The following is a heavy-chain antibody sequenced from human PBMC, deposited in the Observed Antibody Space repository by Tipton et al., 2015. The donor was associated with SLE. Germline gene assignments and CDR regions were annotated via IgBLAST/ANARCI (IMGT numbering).Heavy chain of an antibody. D-gene: IGHD2-2*01. CDR1: GGSFSGYY. CDR2: INHSGGT. J-gene: IGHJ4*02. V-gene: IGHV4-34*01. Sequence: TLSLTCAVYGGSFSGYYWSWTRQPPGKGLEWIGEINHSGGTKYNPSLKSRVTISVDTSKNQFSLKLSSVTAADTAVYYCARHGRGSAFFDYWGQGTLVTVSS. CDR3: ARHGRGSAFFDY.